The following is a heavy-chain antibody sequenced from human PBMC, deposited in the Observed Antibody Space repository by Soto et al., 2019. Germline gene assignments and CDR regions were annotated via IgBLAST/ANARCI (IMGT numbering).Heavy chain of an antibody. Sequence: PGGSLRLSCVGSEFSFRSYAMSWVRQAPGKGLEWVSAISGFGRDTYYADSVKGRFIISRDNSKNTLYLQMNSLRAEDTAVYYCAKGLDWFDPWGQGTLVTVSS. V-gene: IGHV3-23*01. D-gene: IGHD6-6*01. CDR3: AKGLDWFDP. J-gene: IGHJ5*02. CDR1: EFSFRSYA. CDR2: ISGFGRDT.